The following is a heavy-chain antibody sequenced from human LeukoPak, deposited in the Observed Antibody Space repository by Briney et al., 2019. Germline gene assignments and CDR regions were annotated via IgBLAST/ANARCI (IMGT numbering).Heavy chain of an antibody. D-gene: IGHD6-6*01. J-gene: IGHJ4*02. CDR3: ARVRSDYSSSSPPDY. Sequence: GGSLRLSCAASGFTFSNYAMHWVRQAPGKGLEWVAVISHDGSYKYYADSVKGRFTISRDNSKNTLYVQMNSLRAEDTAVYYCARVRSDYSSSSPPDYWGQGTPVTVSS. V-gene: IGHV3-30*04. CDR1: GFTFSNYA. CDR2: ISHDGSYK.